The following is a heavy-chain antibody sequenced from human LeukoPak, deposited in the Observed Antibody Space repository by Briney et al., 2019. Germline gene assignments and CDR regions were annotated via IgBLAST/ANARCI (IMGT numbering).Heavy chain of an antibody. Sequence: MASGPTLVKPTQTLTLTCTFSGFSLTTSGGGVAWIRQPPVKALEWLAGIHWDDDKQYSPSLKSRLTITKDTSKNQVVLILTNMDPVDTATYFCAHRRVALGLDYWGLGALVTVSS. CDR2: IHWDDDK. V-gene: IGHV2-5*02. CDR1: GFSLTTSGGG. D-gene: IGHD3-3*01. CDR3: AHRRVALGLDY. J-gene: IGHJ4*02.